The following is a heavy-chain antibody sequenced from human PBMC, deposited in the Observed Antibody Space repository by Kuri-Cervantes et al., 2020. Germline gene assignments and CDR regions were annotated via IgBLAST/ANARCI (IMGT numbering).Heavy chain of an antibody. CDR1: GFTFSSYA. D-gene: IGHD3-22*01. CDR2: INQDGSEK. V-gene: IGHV3-7*04. CDR3: ARGSTPLSYYFDSSGGFDY. Sequence: GGSLRLSCAASGFTFSSYAMSWVRQAPGKGLEWVANINQDGSEKYYVDSAKGRFIISRDNAKNSLYLQMRSLRVEDTAVYYCARGSTPLSYYFDSSGGFDYWGQGTLVTVSS. J-gene: IGHJ4*02.